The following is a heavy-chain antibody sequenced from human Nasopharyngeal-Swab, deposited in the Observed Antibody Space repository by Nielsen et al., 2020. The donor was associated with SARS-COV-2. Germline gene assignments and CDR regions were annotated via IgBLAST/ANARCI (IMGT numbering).Heavy chain of an antibody. J-gene: IGHJ4*02. D-gene: IGHD3-9*01. CDR3: ARLTAGDILTGYYKGGFDY. Sequence: GESLKISCKGSGYSFTSYWIGWVRQMPGKGLEWMGIIYPGDSDTRYSPFVQGQVTISADKSISTAYLQWSSLKASDTAMYYRARLTAGDILTGYYKGGFDYWGQGTLVTVSS. CDR1: GYSFTSYW. CDR2: IYPGDSDT. V-gene: IGHV5-51*01.